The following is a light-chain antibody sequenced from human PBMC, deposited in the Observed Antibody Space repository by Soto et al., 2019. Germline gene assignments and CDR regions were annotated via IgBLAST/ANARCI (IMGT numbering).Light chain of an antibody. CDR3: QQSYSTPRT. V-gene: IGKV1-39*01. Sequence: IQMTQAPSSLSASVGDRVTITCRASQSISSYLNWYHQKPGKAPKLLIYAASSLQSGVPSRFSCSRSGTDFTLTISSMQPEDFATYYCQQSYSTPRTFGQGTKGDIK. J-gene: IGKJ1*01. CDR2: AAS. CDR1: QSISSY.